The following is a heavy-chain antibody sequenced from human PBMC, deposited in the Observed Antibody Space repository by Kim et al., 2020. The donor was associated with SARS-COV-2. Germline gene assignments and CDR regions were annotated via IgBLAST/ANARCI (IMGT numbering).Heavy chain of an antibody. Sequence: GGSLRLSCAASGFTFSSYEMNWVRQAPGKGLEWVSYISSSGSTIYYADSVKGRFTISRDNAKNSLYLQMNSLGAEDTAVYYCARGENPLWWGPEAPTARFWGQGTLVTVPS. CDR2: ISSSGSTI. CDR3: ARGENPLWWGPEAPTARF. D-gene: IGHD2-21*02. V-gene: IGHV3-48*03. J-gene: IGHJ4*02. CDR1: GFTFSSYE.